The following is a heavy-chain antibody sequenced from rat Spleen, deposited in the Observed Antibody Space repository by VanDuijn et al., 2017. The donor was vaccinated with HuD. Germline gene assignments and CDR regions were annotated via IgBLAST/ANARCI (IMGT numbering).Heavy chain of an antibody. CDR3: ARGYTLDY. Sequence: EVQLVESGGGLVQPGRSLKLSCAASGFTFSDYNMAWVRQAPTKGLEWIASISTGGGNTYYRDSVKGRFTISRENAKDILYLQMDSLRSEDTATYYCARGYTLDYWGQGVMVTVSS. CDR1: GFTFSDYN. J-gene: IGHJ2*01. D-gene: IGHD1-11*01. V-gene: IGHV5-25*01. CDR2: ISTGGGNT.